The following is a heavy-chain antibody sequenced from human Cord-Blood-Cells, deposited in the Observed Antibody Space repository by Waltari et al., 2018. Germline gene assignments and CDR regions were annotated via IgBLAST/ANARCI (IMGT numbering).Heavy chain of an antibody. D-gene: IGHD1-1*01. V-gene: IGHV1-69*01. Sequence: QVQLVQSGAEVKKPGSSVKVSCTASGGTFSSYAISWVRRAPGQGLEWMGGIIPIFGTANYAQKFQGRVTITADESTSTAYMELSSLRSEDTAVYYCARGTPGRPPTYFDYWGQGTLVTVSS. CDR3: ARGTPGRPPTYFDY. CDR2: IIPIFGTA. J-gene: IGHJ4*02. CDR1: GGTFSSYA.